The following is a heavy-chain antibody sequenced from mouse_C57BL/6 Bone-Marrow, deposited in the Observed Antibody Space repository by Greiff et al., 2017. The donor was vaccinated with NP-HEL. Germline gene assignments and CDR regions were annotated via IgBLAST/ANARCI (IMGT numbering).Heavy chain of an antibody. J-gene: IGHJ2*01. D-gene: IGHD3-3*01. CDR1: GFTFSDYY. V-gene: IGHV5-12*01. CDR3: AARDGDY. CDR2: ISNGGGST. Sequence: EVKVVESGGGLVQPGGSLKLSCAASGFTFSDYYMYWVRQTPEKRLEWVAYISNGGGSTYYPDTVKGRFTISRDNAKNTLYLQMSRLKSEDTAMYYCAARDGDYWGQGTTLTVSS.